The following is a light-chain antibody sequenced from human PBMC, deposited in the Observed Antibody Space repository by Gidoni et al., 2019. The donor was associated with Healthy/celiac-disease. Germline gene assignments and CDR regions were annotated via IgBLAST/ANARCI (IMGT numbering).Light chain of an antibody. CDR2: AAS. V-gene: IGKV1-6*01. J-gene: IGKJ1*01. Sequence: AIQMTQSPSSLSASVGDRVTITCRASQGIRNDLGWYQQKPGKAPKLLIYAASSLQRGVPSRFSGSGSGTDFTLTIRSLQPEDFATYYCLQDYNYPWTFGQXTKVEIK. CDR1: QGIRND. CDR3: LQDYNYPWT.